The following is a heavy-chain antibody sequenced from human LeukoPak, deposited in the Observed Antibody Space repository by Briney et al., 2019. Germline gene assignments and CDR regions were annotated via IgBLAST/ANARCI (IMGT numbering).Heavy chain of an antibody. D-gene: IGHD1-26*01. J-gene: IGHJ4*02. CDR3: AREGAVGATHTHYYFDY. CDR2: IYYSGST. Sequence: PSGTLSLTCTVSGGSISSGGYYWSWIRQHPGKGLEWIGYIYYSGSTYYNPSLKSRVTISVDTSKNQFSLKLSSVTAADTAVYYCAREGAVGATHTHYYFDYWGQGTLVTVSS. V-gene: IGHV4-31*03. CDR1: GGSISSGGYY.